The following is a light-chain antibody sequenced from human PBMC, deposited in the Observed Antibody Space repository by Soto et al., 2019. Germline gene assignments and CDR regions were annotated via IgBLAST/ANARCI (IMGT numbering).Light chain of an antibody. CDR1: QSVSSSY. Sequence: EIVLTQSPGTLSLSPGERATLSCRASQSVSSSYLAWYQQKPGQAPRLLIYGASSRATGIPDRFSVSGSETDFTLTTSRLEPEDFAVYYCQQYGISSWTFGQGTKVEIK. CDR3: QQYGISSWT. CDR2: GAS. V-gene: IGKV3-20*01. J-gene: IGKJ1*01.